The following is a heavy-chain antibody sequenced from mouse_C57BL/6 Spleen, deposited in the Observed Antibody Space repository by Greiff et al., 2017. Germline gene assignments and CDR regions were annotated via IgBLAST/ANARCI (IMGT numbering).Heavy chain of an antibody. CDR1: GFNITDYY. V-gene: IGHV14-2*01. Sequence: VQLQQSGAELVKPGASVKLSCTASGFNITDYYMHWVKQRTEQGLEWIGRIDPEDGETKYAPKFKGKATITVDTSSNTAYLQLSSLTSEDTAVYYCARSTMVMYFDYWGQGTTLTVSS. J-gene: IGHJ2*01. D-gene: IGHD2-2*01. CDR3: ARSTMVMYFDY. CDR2: IDPEDGET.